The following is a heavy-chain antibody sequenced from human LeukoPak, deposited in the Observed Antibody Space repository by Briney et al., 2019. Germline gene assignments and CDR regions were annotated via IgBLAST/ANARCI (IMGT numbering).Heavy chain of an antibody. CDR2: ISSDGSST. V-gene: IGHV3-74*01. D-gene: IGHD1-26*01. CDR1: GFTFSSYW. CDR3: ARDRGYCGDY. Sequence: GGSRRLSCAASGFTFSSYWMHWVRQAPGKGLVWVSGISSDGSSTSYADSVKGRFTISRDNAKNTLYLQINSLRAEDTAVYYCARDRGYCGDYWGKGTLVTVSS. J-gene: IGHJ4*02.